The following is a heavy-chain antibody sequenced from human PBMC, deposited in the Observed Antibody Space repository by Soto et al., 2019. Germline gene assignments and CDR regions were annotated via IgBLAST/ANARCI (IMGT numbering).Heavy chain of an antibody. CDR2: ISAYNGNT. V-gene: IGHV1-18*04. CDR3: ARDGSPDIVVVPAAILFDY. Sequence: GASVKVSCKASGYTFTSYGISWVRQAPGQGLEWMGWISAYNGNTNYAQKLQGRVTMTTDTSTSTAYMELRSLRSEDTAVYYCARDGSPDIVVVPAAILFDYWGQGTLVTVSS. J-gene: IGHJ4*02. D-gene: IGHD2-2*02. CDR1: GYTFTSYG.